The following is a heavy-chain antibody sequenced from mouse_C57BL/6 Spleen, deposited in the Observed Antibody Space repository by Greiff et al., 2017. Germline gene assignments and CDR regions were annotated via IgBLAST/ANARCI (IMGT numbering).Heavy chain of an antibody. CDR2: ISDGGSYT. J-gene: IGHJ3*01. D-gene: IGHD2-5*01. CDR1: GFTFGSYA. V-gene: IGHV5-4*03. Sequence: EVKLMESGGGLVKPGGSLKLSCAASGFTFGSYAMSWVRQTPEKRLEWVATISDGGSYTYYPDNVKGRFTISRDNAKNNLYLQMSHLKSEDTAMYYCARAGSNYFAYWGQGTLVTVSA. CDR3: ARAGSNYFAY.